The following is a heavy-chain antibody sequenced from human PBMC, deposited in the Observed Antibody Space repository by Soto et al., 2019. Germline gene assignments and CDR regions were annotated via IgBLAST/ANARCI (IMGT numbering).Heavy chain of an antibody. Sequence: EVHLLESGGGLVHPGESLRLSCGASGFTFSSCVMTWVRQPPGKGLEWVSCSTDSGTGTYYADFLKGRFTISRDKSKKTMYVQMNNRRAEDAGVYYCAKGLIKCRWYAEDWGQGTLVTVSS. CDR2: STDSGTGT. J-gene: IGHJ4*02. V-gene: IGHV3-23*01. D-gene: IGHD6-13*01. CDR3: AKGLIKCRWYAED. CDR1: GFTFSSCV.